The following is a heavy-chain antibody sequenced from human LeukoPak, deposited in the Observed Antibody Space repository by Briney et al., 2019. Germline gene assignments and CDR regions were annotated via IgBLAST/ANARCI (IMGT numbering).Heavy chain of an antibody. CDR3: ASYDSSGYYSDY. V-gene: IGHV4-39*01. CDR2: IYYSGST. CDR1: GGSISSSSYY. Sequence: PSETLSLTCTVSGGSISSSSYYWGWIRQPPGKGLEWIGSIYYSGSTYYNPSLKSRVTISVDTSKNQFSLKLSSVTAADTAVYYCASYDSSGYYSDYWGQGTLVTVSS. J-gene: IGHJ4*02. D-gene: IGHD3-22*01.